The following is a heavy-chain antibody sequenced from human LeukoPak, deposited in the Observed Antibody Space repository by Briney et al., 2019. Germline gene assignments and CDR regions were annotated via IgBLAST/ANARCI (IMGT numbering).Heavy chain of an antibody. D-gene: IGHD3-22*01. J-gene: IGHJ4*02. Sequence: GRSLRLSCVASGFTFSSYTIHWVRQAPGKGLEWVALISFDGSSKYHADSVKGRFTISRDNSQNTLFLQMNSLRAEDSALYYCARATNYYYDTSGYAPDFDFWGQGTLVTVSS. CDR2: ISFDGSSK. V-gene: IGHV3-30*04. CDR1: GFTFSSYT. CDR3: ARATNYYYDTSGYAPDFDF.